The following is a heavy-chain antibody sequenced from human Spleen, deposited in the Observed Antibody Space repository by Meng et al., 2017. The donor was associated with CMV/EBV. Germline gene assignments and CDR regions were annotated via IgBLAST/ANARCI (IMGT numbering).Heavy chain of an antibody. V-gene: IGHV1-69*10. Sequence: GGIFSSYAISWVRQAPGQGLEWMGGIIPILGIANYAQKFQGRVTITADKSTSTAYMELSSLRSEDTAVYYCARDTALSSGWYGFFDYWGQGTLVTVSS. CDR1: GGIFSSYA. J-gene: IGHJ4*02. CDR3: ARDTALSSGWYGFFDY. CDR2: IIPILGIA. D-gene: IGHD6-19*01.